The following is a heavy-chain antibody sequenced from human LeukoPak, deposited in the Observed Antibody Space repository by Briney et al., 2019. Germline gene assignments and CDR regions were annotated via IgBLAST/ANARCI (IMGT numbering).Heavy chain of an antibody. CDR1: GFTFSSYG. CDR3: AKGGSGSRGDIMDV. D-gene: IGHD3-10*01. CDR2: ISYDGSSK. J-gene: IGHJ6*04. Sequence: GGSLRLSCAASGFTFSSYGMHWVRQAPGKGLEWVAVISYDGSSKYYADSVKGRFTISRDNSKNTLYLQMNSLRAEDTAVYYCAKGGSGSRGDIMDVWGKGTTVTVSS. V-gene: IGHV3-30*18.